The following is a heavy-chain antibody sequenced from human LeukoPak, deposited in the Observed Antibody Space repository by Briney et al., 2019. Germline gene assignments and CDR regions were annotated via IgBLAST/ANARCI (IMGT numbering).Heavy chain of an antibody. CDR1: GYSISSGYY. CDR3: AGDVMSTSYYDMDF. Sequence: SETLSLTCTVSGYSISSGYYWGWIRQPPGRGLEWIGSIYHSGSTYYNPSLKSRVTISVDTSKKQFSLQLSSVTAAATAVDDCAGDVMSTSYYDMDFWGKGTTVTVSS. D-gene: IGHD2/OR15-2a*01. J-gene: IGHJ6*03. CDR2: IYHSGST. V-gene: IGHV4-38-2*02.